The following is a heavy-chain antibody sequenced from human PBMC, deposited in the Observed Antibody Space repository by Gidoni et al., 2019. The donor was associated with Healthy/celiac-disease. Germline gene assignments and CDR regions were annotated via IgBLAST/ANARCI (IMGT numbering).Heavy chain of an antibody. Sequence: QVQLQQWGAGLLKPSETLSLTCAVYGGSFSGYYWSWIRQPPGKGLEWIGEINHSGSTNYNPSLKSRVTISVDTSKNQLSLKLSSVTAADTAVYYCARAPPIVVVVTAISYYFDYWGQGTLVTVSS. CDR3: ARAPPIVVVVTAISYYFDY. J-gene: IGHJ4*02. CDR2: INHSGST. V-gene: IGHV4-34*01. D-gene: IGHD2-21*02. CDR1: GGSFSGYY.